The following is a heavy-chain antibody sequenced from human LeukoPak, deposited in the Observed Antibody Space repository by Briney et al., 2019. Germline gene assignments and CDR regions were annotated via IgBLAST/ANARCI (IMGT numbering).Heavy chain of an antibody. Sequence: GASVKVSCKASGYPFTSYAMYWVRQAPGQRLEWMGWINADNGDTRYSQKLQGRVTMTGDTSASTTYMELSSLRSEDTAVYYCASYAFDIWGQGTMVTVSS. CDR1: GYPFTSYA. J-gene: IGHJ3*02. CDR3: ASYAFDI. CDR2: INADNGDT. V-gene: IGHV1-3*01.